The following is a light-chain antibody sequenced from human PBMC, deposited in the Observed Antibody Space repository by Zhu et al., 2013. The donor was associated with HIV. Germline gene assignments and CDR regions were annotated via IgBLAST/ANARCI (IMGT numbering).Light chain of an antibody. Sequence: EIVLTQSPGSLSLSPGEGATLSCRASQSISGSYLAWYQQKRGQAPRLLIYGASSRATGIPDRFSGSGSGTDFTLTISSLQAEDVAVYYCQQRSNWPPSLTFGGGTKVEFK. CDR1: QSISGSY. V-gene: IGKV3D-20*02. J-gene: IGKJ4*01. CDR2: GAS. CDR3: QQRSNWPPSLT.